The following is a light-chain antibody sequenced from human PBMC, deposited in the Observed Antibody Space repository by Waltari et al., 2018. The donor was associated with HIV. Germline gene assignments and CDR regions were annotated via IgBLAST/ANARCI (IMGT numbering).Light chain of an antibody. CDR3: QQYAASPYT. V-gene: IGKV3-20*01. CDR2: GAS. J-gene: IGKJ2*01. Sequence: EIMLTQSPATLSLSPGETAIVSCRASENMTSQYLAWYQQKSGQAPRLLLFGASTRNPGVPERFGGAVSGADFTLTVSRLEPEDFALYFCQQYAASPYTFGQGT. CDR1: ENMTSQY.